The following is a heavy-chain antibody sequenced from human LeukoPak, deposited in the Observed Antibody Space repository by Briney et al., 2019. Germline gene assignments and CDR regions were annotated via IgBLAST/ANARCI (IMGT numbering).Heavy chain of an antibody. Sequence: GGSLTLSCAASGFTFSNAWMSWVRQAPGKGLEWVGHIKSKTDGWTTDYAAPVKGRFTISRDDSKDTLYLQMNTLKTEDTAIYYCTTFNLFSYFFDFWGQGTLVTVSS. J-gene: IGHJ4*02. CDR1: GFTFSNAW. V-gene: IGHV3-15*01. D-gene: IGHD2/OR15-2a*01. CDR3: TTFNLFSYFFDF. CDR2: IKSKTDGWTT.